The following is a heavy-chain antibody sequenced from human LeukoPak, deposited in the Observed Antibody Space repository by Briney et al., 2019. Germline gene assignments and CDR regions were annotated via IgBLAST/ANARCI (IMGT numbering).Heavy chain of an antibody. CDR2: IKSKTDGGTT. CDR1: GFTFISYA. D-gene: IGHD5-12*01. J-gene: IGHJ4*02. Sequence: PGGSLRLSCAASGFTFISYAMSWVRQAPGKGLEWVGRIKSKTDGGTTDYAAPVKGRFTISRDDSKNTLYLQMNSLKTEDTAVYYCTASTFYSGYDLDYWGQGTLVTVSS. CDR3: TASTFYSGYDLDY. V-gene: IGHV3-15*01.